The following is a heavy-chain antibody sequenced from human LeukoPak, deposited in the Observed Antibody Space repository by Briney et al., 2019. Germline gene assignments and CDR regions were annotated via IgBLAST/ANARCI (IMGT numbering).Heavy chain of an antibody. Sequence: ASVKVSCKASGYTFTDYYMHWVRQAPGQGLEWMGWINPNSGGTNYAQKFQGWVTMTRDTSISTAYMELNRLRTDDTAVYYCARYSSSWPNYYYYYMDVWGKGTTVTVSS. V-gene: IGHV1-2*04. CDR2: INPNSGGT. CDR1: GYTFTDYY. J-gene: IGHJ6*03. D-gene: IGHD6-13*01. CDR3: ARYSSSWPNYYYYYMDV.